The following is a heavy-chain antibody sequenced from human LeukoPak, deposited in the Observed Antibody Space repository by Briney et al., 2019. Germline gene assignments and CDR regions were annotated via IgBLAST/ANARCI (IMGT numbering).Heavy chain of an antibody. V-gene: IGHV3-11*04. CDR1: GFTFSDYY. CDR3: AGRGDSSGYNYIDY. CDR2: ISSSGNTI. Sequence: GGSLRLSCAASGFTFSDYYMNWICQAPGKGLEWVSYISSSGNTIYYADSVKGRFTISRDNAKNSLYLQMNSLRAEDTALYYCAGRGDSSGYNYIDYWGQGTLVTVSS. J-gene: IGHJ4*02. D-gene: IGHD3-22*01.